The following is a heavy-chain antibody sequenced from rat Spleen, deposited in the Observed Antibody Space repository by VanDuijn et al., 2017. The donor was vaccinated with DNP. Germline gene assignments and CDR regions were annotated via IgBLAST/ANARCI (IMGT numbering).Heavy chain of an antibody. CDR2: ISYEGSRS. J-gene: IGHJ2*01. CDR3: TSGLY. Sequence: EVQLVESGGGLVQPGRSLKLSCAASGFTFSDYYMAWVRQAPKKGLEWVAYISYEGSRSYYGDSVKGRFTISRDNVKSTLYLQMDSLRSEDTATYYCTSGLYWGQGVMVTVSS. CDR1: GFTFSDYY. V-gene: IGHV5-22*01. D-gene: IGHD1-7*01.